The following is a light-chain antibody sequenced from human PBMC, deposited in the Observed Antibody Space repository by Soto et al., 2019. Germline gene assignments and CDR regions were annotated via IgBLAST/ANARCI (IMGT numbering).Light chain of an antibody. J-gene: IGLJ2*01. V-gene: IGLV4-69*01. Sequence: QLVLTQSPSASASLGASVKLTCTLSSGYSSYVIAWHQQQPEKGPRYLMKVNSDGSHSKGDGIPDRFSGSRSGAERYLTISSLQSEDEADYYCQTWAPDIQVFGGGTKLTVL. CDR3: QTWAPDIQV. CDR1: SGYSSYV. CDR2: VNSDGSH.